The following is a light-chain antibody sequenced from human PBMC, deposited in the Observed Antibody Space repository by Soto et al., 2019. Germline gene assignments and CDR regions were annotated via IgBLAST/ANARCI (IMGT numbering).Light chain of an antibody. Sequence: DIQMTQSPSSLSASVGDRVTITCRASQSISRNLNWYQQKPGKAPKLLIYAASSLQSGVPSRFSGSGSGTDFTLTISSLQPEDFATYYCQQSYSTLSITFGQGTRLEIK. V-gene: IGKV1-39*01. CDR2: AAS. CDR1: QSISRN. J-gene: IGKJ5*01. CDR3: QQSYSTLSIT.